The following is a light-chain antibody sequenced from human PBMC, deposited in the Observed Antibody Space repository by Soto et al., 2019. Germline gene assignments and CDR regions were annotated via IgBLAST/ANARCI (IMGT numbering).Light chain of an antibody. V-gene: IGKV2-24*01. J-gene: IGKJ2*01. CDR1: QSLVHSDGNTY. CDR3: MQDTQSSA. Sequence: DIVLTPTPLSSPVTLGQPASISCRSIQSLVHSDGNTYFNWLQQSPVQPPRLLISKISKRFPGDPDRFSRSAAGTDLSLNISRVEAEDVEVYYCMQDTQSSAFGQGTKLEIK. CDR2: KIS.